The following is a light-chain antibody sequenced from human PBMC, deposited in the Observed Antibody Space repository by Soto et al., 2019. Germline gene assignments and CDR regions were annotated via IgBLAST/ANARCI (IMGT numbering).Light chain of an antibody. Sequence: QSVLTQPPSASAAPGQTVTISCSGSSSTIGGNSVSWSQQLPGAAPKLLIYDDNKRPSGIPDRFSGSKSGTSATLGITGFQTGDEADYYCGSWDSSLSAYVFGTGTKVTVL. J-gene: IGLJ1*01. CDR1: SSTIGGNS. CDR3: GSWDSSLSAYV. V-gene: IGLV1-51*01. CDR2: DDN.